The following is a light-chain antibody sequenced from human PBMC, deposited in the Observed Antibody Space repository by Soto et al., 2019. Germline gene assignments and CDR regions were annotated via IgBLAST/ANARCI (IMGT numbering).Light chain of an antibody. Sequence: IHLTPSPSSVSASVGDRVTITCRASQAITNNLAWYQQKPGNPPRLLIYEESTLHSGVPSRFSGRKVGTQFILTIDSLQPEDFAIYYCQQVKSYPRAFGGGTKV. J-gene: IGKJ4*01. CDR2: EES. V-gene: IGKV1-9*01. CDR1: QAITNN. CDR3: QQVKSYPRA.